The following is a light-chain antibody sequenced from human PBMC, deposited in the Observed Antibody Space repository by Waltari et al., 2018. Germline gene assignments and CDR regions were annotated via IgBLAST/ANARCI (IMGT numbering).Light chain of an antibody. CDR3: QQYYAIPRT. J-gene: IGKJ1*01. V-gene: IGKV4-1*01. CDR1: QSVLYSSNNKNY. Sequence: DIVMTQSPDSVAVSLGERATINCKPSQSVLYSSNNKNYLAWYQQRPGQPPKLLIYWASTRESGVPDRFSGSGSGTDFTLTISSLLAEDVAVYYCQQYYAIPRTFGQGTKVEIK. CDR2: WAS.